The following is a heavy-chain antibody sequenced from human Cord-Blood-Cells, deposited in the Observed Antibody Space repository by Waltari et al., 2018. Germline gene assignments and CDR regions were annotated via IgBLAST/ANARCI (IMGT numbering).Heavy chain of an antibody. D-gene: IGHD3-10*01. CDR2: LYYSGST. CDR3: ARQEIALVQGVIIDY. Sequence: QLQLQESGPGLVKPSETLSLTCTVSGGSLSSSSYYWGWIRPPPGKGLGWFGSLYYSGSTYYNPSLKSRVTISVDTSKNQFSLKLSSVTAADTAVYYCARQEIALVQGVIIDYWGQGTLVTVSS. J-gene: IGHJ4*02. CDR1: GGSLSSSSYY. V-gene: IGHV4-39*01.